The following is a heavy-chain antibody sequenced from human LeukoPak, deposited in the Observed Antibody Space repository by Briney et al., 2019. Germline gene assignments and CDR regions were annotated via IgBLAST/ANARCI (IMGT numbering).Heavy chain of an antibody. CDR1: GFSLSTYA. Sequence: GGSLRLSCAASGFSLSTYAMHWVCQAPGKGLEWEALIWHDASHTFYTDSVKGRFTISRDNSKNTVYLQMNSLGGEDTAVYCCAREIFGSGSYPDYWAHGTLVTVSS. V-gene: IGHV3-33*01. CDR2: IWHDASHT. J-gene: IGHJ4*01. CDR3: AREIFGSGSYPDY. D-gene: IGHD3-10*01.